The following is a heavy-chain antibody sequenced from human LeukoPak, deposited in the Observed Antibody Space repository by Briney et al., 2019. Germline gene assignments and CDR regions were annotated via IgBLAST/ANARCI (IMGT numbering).Heavy chain of an antibody. CDR2: IIPILGIA. J-gene: IGHJ4*02. CDR3: ARDSGGSYRSNFDY. Sequence: GASVKVSCKASGGTFSSYAISWVRQAPGQGLEWMGRIIPILGIANYAQKFQGRVTITADKSTSTAYMELSSLRSEDTAVYYCARDSGGSYRSNFDYWGQGTLVTVSS. CDR1: GGTFSSYA. D-gene: IGHD2-15*01. V-gene: IGHV1-69*04.